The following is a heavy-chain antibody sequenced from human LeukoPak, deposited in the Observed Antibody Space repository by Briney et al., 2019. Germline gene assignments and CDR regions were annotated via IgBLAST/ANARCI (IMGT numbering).Heavy chain of an antibody. CDR2: SSSSGTTT. CDR1: GFIFIDYE. V-gene: IGHV3-48*03. J-gene: IGHJ4*02. Sequence: PGGSLRLSCAASGFIFIDYEMNWVRQAPGKGLEWVSYSSSSGTTTHYADSVKGRFTMSRDNAKSLLYLQMNSLRAEDTAIYYCARYSIVGAYRRRDGWSQGILVTVSS. CDR3: ARYSIVGAYRRRDG. D-gene: IGHD1-26*01.